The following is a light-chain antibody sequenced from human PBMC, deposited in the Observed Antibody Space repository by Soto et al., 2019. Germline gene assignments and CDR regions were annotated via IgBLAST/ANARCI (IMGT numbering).Light chain of an antibody. CDR2: DAS. V-gene: IGKV3-11*01. CDR1: QSVGRY. J-gene: IGKJ4*02. CDR3: HQRSNWPLT. Sequence: EVVLTQSPATLSVSPGERATLSCRASQSVGRYVAWYQKKSGQPPRLLVYDASARAAGVPARFSGSGSGTDFTLTISSLDPEVFAVHYCHQRSNWPLTFGGGTKVDLK.